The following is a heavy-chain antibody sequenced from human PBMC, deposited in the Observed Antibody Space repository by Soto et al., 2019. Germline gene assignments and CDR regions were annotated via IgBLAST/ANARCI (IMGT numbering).Heavy chain of an antibody. Sequence: QVQLQESCPGRVKPAETLSLTCTVSGGTMTNYYWSWVRQPAGKGLEWIGRFYSSGVTNYNPSLRRRITMSVDTSTNQFSLKVNSVNAADTAVYYCARAHYDGSGSSNFHAMDVWGQWTMVTV. V-gene: IGHV4-4*07. CDR1: GGTMTNYY. J-gene: IGHJ6*02. CDR2: FYSSGVT. CDR3: ARAHYDGSGSSNFHAMDV. D-gene: IGHD3-10*01.